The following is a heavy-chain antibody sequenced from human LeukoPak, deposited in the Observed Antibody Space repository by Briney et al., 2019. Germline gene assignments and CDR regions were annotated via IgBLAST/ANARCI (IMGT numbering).Heavy chain of an antibody. V-gene: IGHV1-69*05. CDR1: GGTFSSYA. D-gene: IGHD2-2*01. CDR3: ASGVVPAATFDY. Sequence: SVKVSCKASGGTFSSYAISWVRQAPGQGLEWMGGIIPIFGTANYAQKFQGRVTNTTDESTSTAYMELSSLRSEDTAVYYCASGVVPAATFDYWGQGTLVTVSS. CDR2: IIPIFGTA. J-gene: IGHJ4*02.